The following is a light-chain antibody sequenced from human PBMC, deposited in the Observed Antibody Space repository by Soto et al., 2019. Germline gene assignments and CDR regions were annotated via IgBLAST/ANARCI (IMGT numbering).Light chain of an antibody. Sequence: DIVLTQSPGTLSLSPGERATLSCRASQSVSSSYLAWYQQKPGQAPRLLIYVASSRATGIPDRFSGSGSGTDFTLTINRLEPEDFAVYYCQQFGNSPRYTFGQGTKLEIK. CDR1: QSVSSSY. J-gene: IGKJ2*01. CDR3: QQFGNSPRYT. CDR2: VAS. V-gene: IGKV3-20*01.